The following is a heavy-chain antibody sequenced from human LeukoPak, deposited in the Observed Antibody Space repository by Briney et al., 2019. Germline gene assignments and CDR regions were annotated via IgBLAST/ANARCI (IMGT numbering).Heavy chain of an antibody. CDR1: GGSFSGYY. J-gene: IGHJ3*02. V-gene: IGHV4-34*01. CDR3: ARLRCSSTSCYTGVSPNDAFDI. D-gene: IGHD2-2*02. CDR2: INHSGST. Sequence: SETLSLTCAVYGGSFSGYYWSWIRQPPGKGLEWIGEINHSGSTNYNPSLKRRVTISIDTSKNQFSLKLSSVTAADTAVYYCARLRCSSTSCYTGVSPNDAFDIWGQGTMVTVSS.